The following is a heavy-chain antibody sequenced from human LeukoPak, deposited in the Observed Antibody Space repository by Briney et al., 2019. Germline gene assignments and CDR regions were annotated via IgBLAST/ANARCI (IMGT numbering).Heavy chain of an antibody. CDR1: SGSISSSSYY. J-gene: IGHJ4*02. D-gene: IGHD6-13*01. CDR2: IYYNGAT. Sequence: SETLSLTCTVSSGSISSSSYYWGWIRQPPGKGLQWIGTIYYNGATQYNPSLKSRVTISVDTSKNQFSLKLSSVTAADTAVYYCARQRAASGIRNVDYWGQGTLVTVSS. CDR3: ARQRAASGIRNVDY. V-gene: IGHV4-39*01.